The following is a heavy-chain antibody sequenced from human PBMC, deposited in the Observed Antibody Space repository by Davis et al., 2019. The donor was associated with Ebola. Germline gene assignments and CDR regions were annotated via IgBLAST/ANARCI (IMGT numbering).Heavy chain of an antibody. CDR3: ASHPIYGGNSY. D-gene: IGHD4-23*01. V-gene: IGHV4-30-4*01. CDR1: GGSFSGYY. Sequence: LTLSCAVYGGSFSGYYWSWILQPPGKCLEWIGYIYYSGSTYYNPSLKSRVTISVDTSKNQFSLKLSSVTAADTAVYYCASHPIYGGNSYWGQGTLVTVSS. CDR2: IYYSGST. J-gene: IGHJ4*02.